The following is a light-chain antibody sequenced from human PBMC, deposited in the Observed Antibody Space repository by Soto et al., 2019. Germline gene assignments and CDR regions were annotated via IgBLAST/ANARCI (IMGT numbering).Light chain of an antibody. Sequence: EMVMTQSPATLSVSPGERATLSFRASQNVSHKLAWYQQKPGQPPRLLIYGTYTSATGIPARFSGSGSGTEFTLTLSTLQSADSAVYYCQQYSNCPPFTFGQGT. J-gene: IGKJ5*01. CDR2: GTY. V-gene: IGKV3-15*01. CDR3: QQYSNCPPFT. CDR1: QNVSHK.